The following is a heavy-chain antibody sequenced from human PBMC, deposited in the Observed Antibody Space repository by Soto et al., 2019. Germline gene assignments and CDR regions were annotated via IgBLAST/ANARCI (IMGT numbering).Heavy chain of an antibody. D-gene: IGHD6-6*01. CDR3: ARDQLMYNSSPIFDY. Sequence: ASVKVSCKASGYTFTSYYMHWVRQAPGQGLEWMGIINPSGGSTSYAQKFQGRVTMTRDTSTSTVYMELSSLRSEDTAVYYCARDQLMYNSSPIFDYWGQGTLVTVST. J-gene: IGHJ4*02. CDR1: GYTFTSYY. V-gene: IGHV1-46*01. CDR2: INPSGGST.